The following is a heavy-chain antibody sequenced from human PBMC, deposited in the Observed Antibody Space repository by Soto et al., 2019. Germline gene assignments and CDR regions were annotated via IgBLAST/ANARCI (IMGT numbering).Heavy chain of an antibody. CDR3: AHSPAAGLFDY. J-gene: IGHJ4*02. Sequence: GLDLEWLALIYWDDDKRYSPSLKSRLTITKDTSKNQVVLTMTNMDPVDTATYYCAHSPAAGLFDYWGQGTLVTVSS. V-gene: IGHV2-5*02. D-gene: IGHD6-13*01. CDR2: IYWDDDK.